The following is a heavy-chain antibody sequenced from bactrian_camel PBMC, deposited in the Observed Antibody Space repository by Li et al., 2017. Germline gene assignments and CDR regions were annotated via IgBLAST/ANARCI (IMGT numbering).Heavy chain of an antibody. V-gene: IGHV3S6*01. J-gene: IGHJ4*01. CDR2: FYPPNDQR. CDR1: GSAYTANC. D-gene: IGHD3*01. CDR3: AARRYCGDGYWHIPDGYNY. Sequence: VQLVESGVGSVHTGGSLRLSCTASGSAYTANCVAWFRQAPGKEREGVAAFYPPNDQRYYADSVKGRFTISRRYLNYTVFLSMDNLSPADSGVYYCAARRYCGDGYWHIPDGYNYWGRGTQVTVST.